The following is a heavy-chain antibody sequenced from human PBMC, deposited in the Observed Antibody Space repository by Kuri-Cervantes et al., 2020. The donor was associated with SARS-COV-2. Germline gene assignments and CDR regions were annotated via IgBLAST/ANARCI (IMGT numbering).Heavy chain of an antibody. CDR2: IWYDGSNK. Sequence: GGSLRLSCAASGFTFSSYDMHWVRQAPGKGLEWVAVIWYDGSNKYYADSVKGRFTISRDNSKNTLYLQMNSLRAEDTAVYYCANPPYYYDSSGYYSWGQGTLVTVSS. V-gene: IGHV3-33*08. CDR1: GFTFSSYD. D-gene: IGHD3-22*01. J-gene: IGHJ4*02. CDR3: ANPPYYYDSSGYYS.